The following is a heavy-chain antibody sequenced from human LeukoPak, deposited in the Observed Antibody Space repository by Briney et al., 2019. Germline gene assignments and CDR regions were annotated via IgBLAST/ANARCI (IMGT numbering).Heavy chain of an antibody. D-gene: IGHD3-10*01. V-gene: IGHV3-30*18. CDR2: ISYDGSNK. CDR3: AKDRPFGSGIDY. Sequence: PGRSLRLSCAASGFTFSSYGMHWVRQAPGKGLEWVAVISYDGSNKYYADSVKGRFTISRDKSKNTLYLQMNSLRAEDTAVYYCAKDRPFGSGIDYWGQGTLVAVSS. J-gene: IGHJ4*02. CDR1: GFTFSSYG.